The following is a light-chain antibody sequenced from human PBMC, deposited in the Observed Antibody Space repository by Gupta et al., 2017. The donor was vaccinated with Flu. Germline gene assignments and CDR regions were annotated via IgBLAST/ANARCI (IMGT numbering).Light chain of an antibody. CDR2: RND. CDR3: EAWDGGETGHVL. J-gene: IGLJ2*01. Sequence: QSVLTQPPSASGTPGHGVTISCSVSSSNIAINYVYWYQQLPGTAPNLLIYRNDKRPSGVPDRFSGSKYGSSATLAISVLRSGDEAEYFCEAWDGGETGHVLFGGGTKPTVL. V-gene: IGLV1-47*01. CDR1: SSNIAINY.